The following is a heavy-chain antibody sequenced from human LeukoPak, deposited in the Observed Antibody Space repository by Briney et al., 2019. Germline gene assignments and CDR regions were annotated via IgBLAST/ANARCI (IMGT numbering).Heavy chain of an antibody. V-gene: IGHV3-48*01. D-gene: IGHD1-26*01. CDR2: ISETSSFM. CDR1: GFTFSSYS. CDR3: AKLREWELPDLFDY. J-gene: IGHJ4*02. Sequence: GGSLRLSCAASGFTFSSYSMNWVRQAPGKGLEWISYISETSSFMYYADSVKGRFTISRDNAKNSLYLQMNSLRAEDTAVYYCAKLREWELPDLFDYWGQGTLVTVSS.